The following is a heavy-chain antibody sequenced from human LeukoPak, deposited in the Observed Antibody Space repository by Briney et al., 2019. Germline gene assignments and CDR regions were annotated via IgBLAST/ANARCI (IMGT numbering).Heavy chain of an antibody. D-gene: IGHD3-22*01. Sequence: GGSLRLSCAASGFTFSSYAMSWVRQAPGKGLEWVSAISGSGGSTYYADSVKGRFTISRDNSKNTLYLQMNSLRAEDTAVYYCAKGFTYYYDSSGYPDYWGQGTLVTVSS. V-gene: IGHV3-23*01. CDR3: AKGFTYYYDSSGYPDY. CDR2: ISGSGGST. CDR1: GFTFSSYA. J-gene: IGHJ4*02.